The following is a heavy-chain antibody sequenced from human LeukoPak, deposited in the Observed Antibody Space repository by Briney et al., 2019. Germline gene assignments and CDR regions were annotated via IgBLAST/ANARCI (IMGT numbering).Heavy chain of an antibody. D-gene: IGHD4-11*01. CDR3: AKDVGYDYRSHYYYYGMDV. CDR1: GFTFSSYA. J-gene: IGHJ6*02. V-gene: IGHV3-23*01. Sequence: GGSLRLSCAASGFTFSSYAMSWVRQAPGKGLEWVSAISGSGGSTYYADSVKGRFTISRDNSKNTLYLQMNSLRAEDTAVYYCAKDVGYDYRSHYYYYGMDVWGQGTTVTVSS. CDR2: ISGSGGST.